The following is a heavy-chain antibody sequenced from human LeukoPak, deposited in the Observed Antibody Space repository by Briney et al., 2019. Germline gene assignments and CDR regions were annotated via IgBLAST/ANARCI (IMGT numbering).Heavy chain of an antibody. CDR1: GFTFSSYA. Sequence: GGSLRLSCAASGFTFSSYAMHWVRQAPGKGLEWVAVISYDGSNKYYADSVKGRFTISRDNSKNTLYLQMNSLRAEDTAVYYCARSQYYYGSGSYYPLTDYWGQGTLVTVSS. CDR2: ISYDGSNK. V-gene: IGHV3-30-3*01. CDR3: ARSQYYYGSGSYYPLTDY. D-gene: IGHD3-10*01. J-gene: IGHJ4*02.